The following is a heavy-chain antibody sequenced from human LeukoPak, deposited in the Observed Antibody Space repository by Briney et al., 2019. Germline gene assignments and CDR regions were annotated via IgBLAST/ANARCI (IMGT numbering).Heavy chain of an antibody. CDR2: ISVSGSRT. D-gene: IGHD1-1*01. CDR1: GFTFSTYA. V-gene: IGHV3-23*01. Sequence: AGGSLRLSCAASGFTFSTYALSWVRQAPGKGLEWVSAISVSGSRTNYADSVKGRFTISRDNSKNTLFLQMNRLRVDDTAIYYCARDYKADYWGQGTLVTVSS. J-gene: IGHJ4*02. CDR3: ARDYKADY.